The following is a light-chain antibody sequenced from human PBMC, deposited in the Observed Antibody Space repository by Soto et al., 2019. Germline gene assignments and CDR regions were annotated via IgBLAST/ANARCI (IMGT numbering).Light chain of an antibody. J-gene: IGKJ2*01. CDR2: GAS. Sequence: EIVLTQSPGTLSLSPGERATLSCRASQTVSSSYLAWYQKKPGQAPRLLIYGASIRANDIPDRFSGRGSGTDFTLTISRLEPEDFAVYYCQQYGTSPYTFGQGTKLEIK. V-gene: IGKV3-20*01. CDR1: QTVSSSY. CDR3: QQYGTSPYT.